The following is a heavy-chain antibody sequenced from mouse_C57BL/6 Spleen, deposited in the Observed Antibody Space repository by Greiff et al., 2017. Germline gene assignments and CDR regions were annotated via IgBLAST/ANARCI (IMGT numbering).Heavy chain of an antibody. V-gene: IGHV1-15*01. D-gene: IGHD5-5*01. CDR1: GYTFTDYE. CDR3: TRDSLRRYFDY. Sequence: QVQLQQSGAELVRPGASVTLSCKASGYTFTDYEMHWVKQTPVHGLEWIGAIDPETGGTAYNQKFKGKAILTADKSSSTAYMELRSLTSEDSAVYYCTRDSLRRYFDYWGQGTTLTVSS. J-gene: IGHJ2*01. CDR2: IDPETGGT.